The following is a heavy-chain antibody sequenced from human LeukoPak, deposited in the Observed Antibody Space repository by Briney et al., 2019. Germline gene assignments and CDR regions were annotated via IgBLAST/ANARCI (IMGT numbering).Heavy chain of an antibody. CDR3: ARHATNGDHNC. D-gene: IGHD4-17*01. CDR2: IYFHGET. V-gene: IGHV4-39*01. CDR1: GGLISGSDYY. J-gene: IGHJ4*02. Sequence: SETLSLTCTVSGGLISGSDYYWGWIRQPPGNGPEWLGSIYFHGETYYNPSLRTGVTISLDAPNTQYSLKVPQGTAADTAVYYSARHATNGDHNCWGQGILVTVSS.